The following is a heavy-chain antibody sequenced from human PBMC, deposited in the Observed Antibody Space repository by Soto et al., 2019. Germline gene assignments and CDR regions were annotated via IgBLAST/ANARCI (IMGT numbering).Heavy chain of an antibody. J-gene: IGHJ4*02. CDR3: GRDWTHYDSSGPGDS. V-gene: IGHV1-3*01. CDR2: INAGNGDT. D-gene: IGHD3-22*01. Sequence: QVQLVQSGAEVKKPGASVKVSCKASGYTFTSYPMHWVRQAPGQGLEWMGWINAGNGDTKYSQKFQGRVTITRDTSAITPYMELSSLRSEDTAVYYCGRDWTHYDSSGPGDSWGQGPLVTVSS. CDR1: GYTFTSYP.